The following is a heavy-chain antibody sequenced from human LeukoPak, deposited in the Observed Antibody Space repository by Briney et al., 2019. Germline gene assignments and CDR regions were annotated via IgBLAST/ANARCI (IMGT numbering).Heavy chain of an antibody. Sequence: PGGSLRLFCAASGFTFSDYYMSWIRQAPGKGREWVSYISSSGSTIYYADSVKGRFTISRDNAKNSLYLQMNSLRAEDTAVYYCARVIRFSDYYYYYYMDVWGKGTTVTVSS. CDR1: GFTFSDYY. V-gene: IGHV3-11*01. J-gene: IGHJ6*03. CDR2: ISSSGSTI. D-gene: IGHD3-3*01. CDR3: ARVIRFSDYYYYYYMDV.